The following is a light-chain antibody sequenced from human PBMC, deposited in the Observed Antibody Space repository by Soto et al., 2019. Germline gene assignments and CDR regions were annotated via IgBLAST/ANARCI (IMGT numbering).Light chain of an antibody. Sequence: DIQMTQSPSSLYASIGDSVTISCRASHFISTYLNWYQQKLGKAPKLLIYAASSLQRGVPSRFRGSGSGTDFTLTISSLQAEDFATYYCQQSHSAPPTFGGGTKVEIK. CDR3: QQSHSAPPT. V-gene: IGKV1-39*01. CDR2: AAS. CDR1: HFISTY. J-gene: IGKJ4*01.